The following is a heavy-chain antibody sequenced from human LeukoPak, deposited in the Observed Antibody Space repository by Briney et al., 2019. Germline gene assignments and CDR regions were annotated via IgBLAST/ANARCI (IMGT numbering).Heavy chain of an antibody. CDR1: GDSISGYY. CDR3: ARHRFGHLFDY. CDR2: VYHTGHT. J-gene: IGHJ4*02. Sequence: SETLSLTCTVSGDSISGYYWSWIRQPPGKGLERIGYVYHTGHTHYSPSLKSRVTVSLDTSRNQVSLILSSVTAADTAVYYCARHRFGHLFDYWGRGTLVFVSS. D-gene: IGHD3-16*01. V-gene: IGHV4-59*01.